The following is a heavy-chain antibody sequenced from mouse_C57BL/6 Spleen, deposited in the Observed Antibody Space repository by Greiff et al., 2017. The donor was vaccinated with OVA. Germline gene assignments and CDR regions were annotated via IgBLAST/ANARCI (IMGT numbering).Heavy chain of an antibody. CDR3: ARDLSYYGSSSYAMDY. J-gene: IGHJ4*01. V-gene: IGHV5-4*01. CDR2: ISDGGSYT. Sequence: EVQVVESGGGLVKPGGSLKLSCAASGFTFSSYAMSWVRQTPEKRLEWVATISDGGSYTYYPDNVKGRFTISRDNAKNTLYLQMSHLKSEDTAMYYCARDLSYYGSSSYAMDYWGQGTSVTVSS. CDR1: GFTFSSYA. D-gene: IGHD1-1*01.